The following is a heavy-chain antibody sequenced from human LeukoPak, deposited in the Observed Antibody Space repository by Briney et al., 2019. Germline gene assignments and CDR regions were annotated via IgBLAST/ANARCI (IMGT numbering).Heavy chain of an antibody. CDR1: GGSFSGYY. Sequence: SETLSLTCAVYGGSFSGYYWSWIRQPPGKGLEWIGEINHSGSTNYNPSLKSRVTISVDTSKNQFSLKLSSVTAADMAVYYCARGVTMIAVSRAAFDIWGQGTMVTVSS. D-gene: IGHD3-22*01. CDR2: INHSGST. CDR3: ARGVTMIAVSRAAFDI. J-gene: IGHJ3*02. V-gene: IGHV4-34*01.